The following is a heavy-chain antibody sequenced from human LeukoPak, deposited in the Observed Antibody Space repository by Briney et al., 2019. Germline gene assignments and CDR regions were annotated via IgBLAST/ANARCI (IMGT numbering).Heavy chain of an antibody. Sequence: SETLSLTCAVYGGSFSGYYWSWIRQPPGKGLEWIGEINHSGSTNYNPSLKSRVTISVDTSKNQFSLKLSSVTAADTAVYYCARVDSSNWYDSRGYFDYWGQGTLVTVSS. D-gene: IGHD6-13*01. V-gene: IGHV4-34*01. CDR3: ARVDSSNWYDSRGYFDY. J-gene: IGHJ4*02. CDR2: INHSGST. CDR1: GGSFSGYY.